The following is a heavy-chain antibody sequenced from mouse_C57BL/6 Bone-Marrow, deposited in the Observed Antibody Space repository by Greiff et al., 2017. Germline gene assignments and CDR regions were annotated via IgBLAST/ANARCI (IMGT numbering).Heavy chain of an antibody. V-gene: IGHV5-6*01. CDR3: ARLTTVRDGYFDV. CDR2: ISSGGSYT. Sequence: VQLKESGGDLVKPGGSLKLSCAASGFTFSSYGMSWVRQTPDKRLEWVATISSGGSYTYYPDSVKGRFTISGDNAKNTLYLKMSSLKSEDTAMYYCARLTTVRDGYFDVWGTGTTVTVSS. J-gene: IGHJ1*03. CDR1: GFTFSSYG. D-gene: IGHD1-1*01.